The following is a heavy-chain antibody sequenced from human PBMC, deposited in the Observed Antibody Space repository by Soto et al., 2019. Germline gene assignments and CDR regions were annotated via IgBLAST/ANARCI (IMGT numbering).Heavy chain of an antibody. D-gene: IGHD2-15*01. J-gene: IGHJ4*02. CDR3: AGGGAWTPEGLGY. Sequence: QVQLVESGGGVVQPGRSLRLSCAASGFTFSSFAMHWVRQAPGKGLEWLAVISSDVVNYYYAESVKGRFTISRDNSKNTLYLQMNSLRNEDAAVYYCAGGGAWTPEGLGYWGQGTLVTVSS. V-gene: IGHV3-30-3*01. CDR1: GFTFSSFA. CDR2: ISSDVVNY.